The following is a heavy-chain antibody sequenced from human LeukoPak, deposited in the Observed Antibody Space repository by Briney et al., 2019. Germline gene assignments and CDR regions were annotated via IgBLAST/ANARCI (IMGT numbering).Heavy chain of an antibody. D-gene: IGHD6-6*01. CDR2: IKQDGSEK. Sequence: GGPLRLSWPASGFTFSNYWLSWFRQAPGKGLEWVANIKQDGSEKNYVDSVMGRFTISRDNVKSSLYLQMNSLRAEDTAVYYCARGKGSSSAGYWGQGTLVTVSS. CDR1: GFTFSNYW. J-gene: IGHJ4*02. V-gene: IGHV3-7*01. CDR3: ARGKGSSSAGY.